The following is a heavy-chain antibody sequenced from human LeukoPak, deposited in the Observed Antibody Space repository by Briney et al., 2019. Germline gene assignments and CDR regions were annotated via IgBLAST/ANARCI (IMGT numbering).Heavy chain of an antibody. CDR1: GFTFSSYS. Sequence: TGGSLRLSCAASGFTFSSYSMNWVRQAPGKGLEWVSYISSSSSTIYYADSVKGRFTISRDNAKNSLYLQMNSLRAEDTAVYYCARDSWGRYCSGGSCYADHYYYMDVWGKGTTVTVSS. V-gene: IGHV3-48*01. CDR3: ARDSWGRYCSGGSCYADHYYYMDV. CDR2: ISSSSSTI. J-gene: IGHJ6*03. D-gene: IGHD2-15*01.